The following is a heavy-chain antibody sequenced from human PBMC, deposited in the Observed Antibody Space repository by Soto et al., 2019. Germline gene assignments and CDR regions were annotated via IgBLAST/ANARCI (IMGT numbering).Heavy chain of an antibody. CDR3: TTDLFADYPYRSSGWQGPRGRLVDY. Sequence: GGSLRLSCAASGFTFSNAWMNWVRQAPGKGLEWVGRIKSKTDGGTTDYAAPVKGRFTISRDDSKNTLYLQMNSLKTEDTAVYYCTTDLFADYPYRSSGWQGPRGRLVDYWGQGTLVTVSS. CDR1: GFTFSNAW. J-gene: IGHJ4*02. V-gene: IGHV3-15*07. CDR2: IKSKTDGGTT. D-gene: IGHD6-19*01.